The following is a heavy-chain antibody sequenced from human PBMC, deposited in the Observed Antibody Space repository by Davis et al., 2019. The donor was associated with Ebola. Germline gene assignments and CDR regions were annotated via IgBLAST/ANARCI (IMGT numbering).Heavy chain of an antibody. J-gene: IGHJ6*02. CDR3: ARAGYCSSTSCQRYCYYYGMDV. D-gene: IGHD2-2*03. Sequence: SVKVSCKASGGTFSSYAISWVRQAPGQGLEWMGRIIPILGIANYAQKFQGRVTITADKSTSTAYMELSSLRSEDTAVYYCARAGYCSSTSCQRYCYYYGMDVWGQGTTVTVSS. V-gene: IGHV1-69*04. CDR2: IIPILGIA. CDR1: GGTFSSYA.